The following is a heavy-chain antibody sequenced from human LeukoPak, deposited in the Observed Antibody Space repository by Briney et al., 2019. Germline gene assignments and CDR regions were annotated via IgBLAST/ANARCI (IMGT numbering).Heavy chain of an antibody. CDR2: IKQDGSEK. CDR1: GFTFSSYW. J-gene: IGHJ4*02. D-gene: IGHD3-22*01. Sequence: GGSLRLSCAASGFTFSSYWMSWVRQAPGKRLEWVANIKQDGSEKYYVDSVKGRFTISRDNAKNSLYLQMNSLRAEDTAVYYCARGPRGYYDSSGYFSYWGQGTLVTVSS. CDR3: ARGPRGYYDSSGYFSY. V-gene: IGHV3-7*01.